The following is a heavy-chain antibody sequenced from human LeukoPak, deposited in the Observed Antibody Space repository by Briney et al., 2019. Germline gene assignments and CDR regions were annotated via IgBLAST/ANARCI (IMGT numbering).Heavy chain of an antibody. D-gene: IGHD3-3*01. Sequence: GGSLRLSCAASGFTFSSYEMNWVRQAPGKGLEWVSYISSSGSTIYYADSVEGRFTISRDNAKNSLYLQMNSLRAEDTAVYYCARVGFWSGYSPNWFDPWGQGTLVTVSS. CDR2: ISSSGSTI. CDR1: GFTFSSYE. J-gene: IGHJ5*02. CDR3: ARVGFWSGYSPNWFDP. V-gene: IGHV3-48*03.